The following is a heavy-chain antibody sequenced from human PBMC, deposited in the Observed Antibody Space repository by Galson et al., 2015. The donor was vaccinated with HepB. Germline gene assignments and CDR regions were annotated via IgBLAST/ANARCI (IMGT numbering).Heavy chain of an antibody. V-gene: IGHV1-3*01. CDR3: ARGPTYYDFWSGPDY. J-gene: IGHJ4*02. Sequence: SVKVSCKASGYTFTSYAMHWVRQAPGQRLEWMGWINAGNGNTKYSQKFQGRVTITRDTSASTAYMELSSLRSEDTAVYYCARGPTYYDFWSGPDYWGQGTLVTVSS. CDR2: INAGNGNT. D-gene: IGHD3-3*01. CDR1: GYTFTSYA.